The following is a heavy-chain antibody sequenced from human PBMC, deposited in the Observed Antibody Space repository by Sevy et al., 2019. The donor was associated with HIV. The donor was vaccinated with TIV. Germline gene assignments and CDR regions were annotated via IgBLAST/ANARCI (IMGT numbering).Heavy chain of an antibody. CDR2: LSFGCGEI. CDR3: AREGCTKPHDY. CDR1: GFTFSKYS. J-gene: IGHJ4*02. V-gene: IGHV3-23*01. Sequence: GSLRLSCAASGFTFSKYSLSWVRQPPGKGLEWVSTLSFGCGEINYADSVKGRFTISRDNSKSSVYLQMNNLRPEDTAVYYCAREGCTKPHDYWGQGTLVTVSS. D-gene: IGHD2-8*01.